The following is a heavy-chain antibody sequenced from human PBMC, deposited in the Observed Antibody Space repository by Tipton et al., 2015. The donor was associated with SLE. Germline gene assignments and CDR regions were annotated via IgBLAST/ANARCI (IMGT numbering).Heavy chain of an antibody. J-gene: IGHJ4*02. Sequence: TLSLTCTVSGGSFSGYYWSWIRQSPGKGLEWIGEIKHSGSTNYNPSLKSRVTISVDTSKNQFSLKLSSVTAADTAVYYCARGGVVGARWLYYWGQGTLVTVSS. D-gene: IGHD1-26*01. CDR2: IKHSGST. V-gene: IGHV4-34*01. CDR1: GGSFSGYY. CDR3: ARGGVVGARWLYY.